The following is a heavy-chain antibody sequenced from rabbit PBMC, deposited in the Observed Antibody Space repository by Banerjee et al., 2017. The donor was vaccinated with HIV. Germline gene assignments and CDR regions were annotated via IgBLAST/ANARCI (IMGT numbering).Heavy chain of an antibody. D-gene: IGHD3-1*01. CDR2: IWSGNT. CDR3: LREMGAGGVVGRLDL. J-gene: IGHJ3*01. V-gene: IGHV1S47*01. CDR1: GFSLSGHW. Sequence: QEQLVESGGGLVQPGGSLTLTCTASGFSLSGHWMSWVRQAPGKGLEWIGYIWSGNTHYASWVNGRFTISSDTNQNTVSLQLNSLTTADTATYFCLREMGAGGVVGRLDLWGPGHPRHRL.